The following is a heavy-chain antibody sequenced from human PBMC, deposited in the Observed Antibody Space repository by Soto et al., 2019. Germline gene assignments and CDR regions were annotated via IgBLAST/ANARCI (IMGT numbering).Heavy chain of an antibody. D-gene: IGHD1-20*01. Sequence: SETLSLTCTVPGGSISSYYWSWIRQPPGKGLEWIGYIYYSGSTNYNPSLKSRVTISVDTSKNQFSLKLSSVTAADTAVYYCAREGGNWNGLYFDYWGQGTLVTVSS. J-gene: IGHJ4*02. CDR3: AREGGNWNGLYFDY. V-gene: IGHV4-59*01. CDR1: GGSISSYY. CDR2: IYYSGST.